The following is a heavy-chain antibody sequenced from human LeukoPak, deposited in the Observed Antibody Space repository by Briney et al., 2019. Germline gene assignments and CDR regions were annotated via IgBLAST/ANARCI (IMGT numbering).Heavy chain of an antibody. V-gene: IGHV5-51*01. CDR1: GYSFTSYW. CDR3: ATATIFGARDAFDI. J-gene: IGHJ3*02. D-gene: IGHD3-3*01. Sequence: GESLKISCKSSGYSFTSYWIGWVRQMPGKCLEWMGIIYPGDSDTRYSPSFQGQDTISADKSISTAYLQWSSLKASDTAMYYCATATIFGARDAFDIWGQGTMVTVSS. CDR2: IYPGDSDT.